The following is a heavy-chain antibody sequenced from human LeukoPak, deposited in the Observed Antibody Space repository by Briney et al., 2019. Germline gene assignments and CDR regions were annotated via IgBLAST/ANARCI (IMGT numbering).Heavy chain of an antibody. CDR3: ARAGIMITFGGVTEYYFDY. CDR1: GFTFSSYW. Sequence: GGSLRLSCAASGFTFSSYWMSWVRQAPGKGLEWVANIKQDGGEKYYVDSVKGRFTISRDNAKNSLYLQMNSLRAEDTAVYYCARAGIMITFGGVTEYYFDYWGQGTLVTVSS. CDR2: IKQDGGEK. D-gene: IGHD3-16*01. V-gene: IGHV3-7*01. J-gene: IGHJ4*02.